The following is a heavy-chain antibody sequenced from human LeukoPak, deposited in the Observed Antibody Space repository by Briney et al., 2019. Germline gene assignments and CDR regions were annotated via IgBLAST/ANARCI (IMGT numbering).Heavy chain of an antibody. CDR1: GFTFSSYG. Sequence: GGSLRLSCAASGFTFSSYGMSWVRQAPGKGLEWVSGISGSGGGTYYADSVKGRFTISRDNSKNTLYLQVNSLRAEDTAVYYCAKDITMIVVISTPFDNWGQGTLVTVAS. J-gene: IGHJ4*02. CDR2: ISGSGGGT. D-gene: IGHD3-22*01. V-gene: IGHV3-23*01. CDR3: AKDITMIVVISTPFDN.